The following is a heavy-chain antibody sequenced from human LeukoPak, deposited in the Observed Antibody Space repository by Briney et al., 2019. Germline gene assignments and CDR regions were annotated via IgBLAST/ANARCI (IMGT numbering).Heavy chain of an antibody. Sequence: PGGSLRLSCAASGFTFSSYAMSWVRQAPGKGLEWVSAISGSGGSTYYADSVKGRFTISRDNSKNTLYLQMNSLRAEDTAVYYCARGLRGLVGGNSYYFDYWGQGTLVTVSS. D-gene: IGHD4-23*01. J-gene: IGHJ4*02. CDR2: ISGSGGST. V-gene: IGHV3-23*01. CDR3: ARGLRGLVGGNSYYFDY. CDR1: GFTFSSYA.